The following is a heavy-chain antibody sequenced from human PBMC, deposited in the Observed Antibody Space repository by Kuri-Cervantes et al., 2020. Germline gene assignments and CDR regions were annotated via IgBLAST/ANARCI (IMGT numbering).Heavy chain of an antibody. J-gene: IGHJ4*02. CDR2: IIPIFGTA. V-gene: IGHV1-69*06. Sequence: SVKVSCKASGGTFSSYAISWVRQAPGQGLEWMGGIIPIFGTANYAQKFQGRVTITADKSTSTAYMELSSLRSEDTAVYYCARSDYSGYDLGVDYWGQGTLVTVSS. CDR3: ARSDYSGYDLGVDY. CDR1: GGTFSSYA. D-gene: IGHD5-12*01.